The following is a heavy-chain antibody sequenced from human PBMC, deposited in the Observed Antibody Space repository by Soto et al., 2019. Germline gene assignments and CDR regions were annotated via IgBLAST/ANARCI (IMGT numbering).Heavy chain of an antibody. CDR2: VYYTGST. CDR3: ARSVAVPVAHIDS. D-gene: IGHD2-21*01. V-gene: IGHV4-59*01. J-gene: IGHJ4*02. Sequence: PSETLSLTCSVSGGSISGSYWSWIRQSPGKGLEWLGYVYYTGSTNYSPSLRSRVSISVDTSKNEFSLRLSSVTAADTAVYFCARSVAVPVAHIDSWGQGTHVIVSA. CDR1: GGSISGSY.